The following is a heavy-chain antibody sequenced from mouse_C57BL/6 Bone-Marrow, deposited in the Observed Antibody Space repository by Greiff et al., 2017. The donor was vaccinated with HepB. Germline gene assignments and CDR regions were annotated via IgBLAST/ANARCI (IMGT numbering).Heavy chain of an antibody. D-gene: IGHD1-1*01. J-gene: IGHJ2*01. CDR3: ARGYYGPYYFDY. CDR1: GYTFTSYW. V-gene: IGHV1-55*01. CDR2: IYPGSGST. Sequence: VKLQQPGAELVKPGASVKMSCKASGYTFTSYWITWVKQRPGQGLEWIGDIYPGSGSTNYNEKFKSKATLTVDTSSSTAYMQLSSLTSEDSAVYYCARGYYGPYYFDYWGQGTTLTVSS.